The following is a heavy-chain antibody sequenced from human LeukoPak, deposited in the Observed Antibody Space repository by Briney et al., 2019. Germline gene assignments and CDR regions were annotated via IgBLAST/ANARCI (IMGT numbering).Heavy chain of an antibody. J-gene: IGHJ3*02. D-gene: IGHD3-22*01. CDR2: ISYDGSNK. CDR1: GFTFSSYG. CDR3: ARDSYYEKGPGRAFDI. V-gene: IGHV3-30*03. Sequence: PGGSLRLSCAASGFTFSSYGMHWVRQAPGKGLEWVAVISYDGSNKYYADSVKGRFTISRDNSKNTLYPQMNSLRAEDTAVYYCARDSYYEKGPGRAFDIWGQGTMVTVSS.